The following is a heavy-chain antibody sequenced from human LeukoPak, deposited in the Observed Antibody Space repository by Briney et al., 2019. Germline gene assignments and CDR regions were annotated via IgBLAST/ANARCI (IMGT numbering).Heavy chain of an antibody. CDR2: INPNSGGT. Sequence: ASVKVSCKASGYTFTGYYMHWVRQAPGQGLEWMGWINPNSGGTNYAQKFQGRVTMTRDTSISTAYMELSSLRSEDTAVYYCATDLGTSSDQGYWGQGTLVTVSS. CDR3: ATDLGTSSDQGY. J-gene: IGHJ4*02. CDR1: GYTFTGYY. D-gene: IGHD6-6*01. V-gene: IGHV1-2*02.